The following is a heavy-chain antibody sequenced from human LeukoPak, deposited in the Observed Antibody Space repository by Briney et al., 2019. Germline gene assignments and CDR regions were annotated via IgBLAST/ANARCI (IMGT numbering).Heavy chain of an antibody. CDR3: ASSRAYYFDY. Sequence: PGGSLRLSCAASGFSFSSYRVNWVRQAPGKGLEWVSSISSSSSYIYYADSVKGRFTISRDNAKNSLYLQMNSLRAEDTAVYYCASSRAYYFDYWGQGTLVTVSS. J-gene: IGHJ4*02. CDR1: GFSFSSYR. V-gene: IGHV3-21*01. D-gene: IGHD6-6*01. CDR2: ISSSSSYI.